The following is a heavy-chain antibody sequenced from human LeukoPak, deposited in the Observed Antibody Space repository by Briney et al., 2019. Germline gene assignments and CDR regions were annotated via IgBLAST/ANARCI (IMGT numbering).Heavy chain of an antibody. CDR2: ISYDGSNK. V-gene: IGHV3-30*18. Sequence: GRSLRLSCAASGFTFSSYGMHWVRQAPGKRLEWVAVISYDGSNKYYADSVKGRFTISRDNSKNTLYLQMNSLRAEDTAVYYCAKDPDIVVVPAARADSGYYYYGMDVWGQGTTVTVSS. CDR3: AKDPDIVVVPAARADSGYYYYGMDV. D-gene: IGHD2-2*01. J-gene: IGHJ6*02. CDR1: GFTFSSYG.